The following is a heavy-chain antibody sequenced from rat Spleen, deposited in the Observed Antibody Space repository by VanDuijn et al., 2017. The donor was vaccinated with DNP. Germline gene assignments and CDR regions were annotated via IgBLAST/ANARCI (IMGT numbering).Heavy chain of an antibody. V-gene: IGHV4-2*01. J-gene: IGHJ4*01. D-gene: IGHD1-2*01. Sequence: EVKLVESGGGLVQPGGSLKLSCAASGFNFDDHWMGWVRQAPGKGLEWIGEINKDGTIINYVPSLKDKFTISRDNAQDSLYLQMSKLGSEDTAIYYCARGRLYPHYAMDAWGQGTSVTVSS. CDR2: INKDGTII. CDR1: GFNFDDHW. CDR3: ARGRLYPHYAMDA.